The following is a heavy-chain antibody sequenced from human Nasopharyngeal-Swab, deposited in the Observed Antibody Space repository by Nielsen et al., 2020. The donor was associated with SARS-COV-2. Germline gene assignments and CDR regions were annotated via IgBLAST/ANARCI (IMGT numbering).Heavy chain of an antibody. CDR2: IWYDGSNK. D-gene: IGHD3-10*01. Sequence: GGSLKISCAASGFTFSSYGMHWVRQAPGKGLEWVAVIWYDGSNKYYADSVKGRFTVSRDNSKNTLFLEMDSLRAEDTAVYYCARGSSVHAFDVWGQGTEVTVSS. J-gene: IGHJ3*01. V-gene: IGHV3-33*01. CDR3: ARGSSVHAFDV. CDR1: GFTFSSYG.